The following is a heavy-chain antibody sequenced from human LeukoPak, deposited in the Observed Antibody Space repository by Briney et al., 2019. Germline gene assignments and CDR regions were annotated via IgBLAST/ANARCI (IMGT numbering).Heavy chain of an antibody. CDR3: AKLPRSYAPANYFYYYLDV. CDR2: ISGSGGST. V-gene: IGHV3-23*01. Sequence: PGGSLRLSCAASGFTFSSYAMSWVRQAPGKGLEWVSAISGSGGSTYYADSVKGRFTISRDNSKNTLYLQMNSLRAEDTAVYYCAKLPRSYAPANYFYYYLDVWGKGTTVTISS. CDR1: GFTFSSYA. D-gene: IGHD2-15*01. J-gene: IGHJ6*03.